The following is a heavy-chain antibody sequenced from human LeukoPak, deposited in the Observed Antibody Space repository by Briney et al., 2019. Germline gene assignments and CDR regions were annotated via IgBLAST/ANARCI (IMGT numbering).Heavy chain of an antibody. D-gene: IGHD1-7*01. CDR2: ISSSSSYI. CDR1: GFTFSSYS. Sequence: GGSLRLSCAASGFTFSSYSMNWVRQAPGKGLEWVSSISSSSSYIYYADSVKGRFTISRDNAKNSLYLQVNSLRAEDTAVYYCAKGITGTTRSAFDIWGQGTMVTVSS. CDR3: AKGITGTTRSAFDI. J-gene: IGHJ3*02. V-gene: IGHV3-21*01.